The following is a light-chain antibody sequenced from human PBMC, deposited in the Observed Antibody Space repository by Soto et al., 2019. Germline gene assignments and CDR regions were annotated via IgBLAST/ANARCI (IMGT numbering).Light chain of an antibody. V-gene: IGLV2-11*01. CDR1: SSDVGGYDY. CDR2: DVS. Sequence: SALPQPRSVSGSPGQSVTISCTGTSSDVGGYDYVSWYQQHPDKAPKLMIYDVSKRPSGVPDRFSGSKSGNTASLTISGLQAEDEADYYCYSYAGSSYVFGTGTKVTV. J-gene: IGLJ1*01. CDR3: YSYAGSSYV.